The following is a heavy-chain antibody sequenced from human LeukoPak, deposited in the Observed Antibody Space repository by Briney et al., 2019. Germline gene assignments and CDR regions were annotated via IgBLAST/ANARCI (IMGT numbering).Heavy chain of an antibody. J-gene: IGHJ4*02. CDR1: GGTSSSYT. V-gene: IGHV1-69*02. CDR2: IIPILGIA. CDR3: ARGYYGSGDLGYFDY. D-gene: IGHD3-10*01. Sequence: SVKVSCKASGGTSSSYTISWVRQAPGQGLEWMGRIIPILGIANYAQKFQGRVTITADKSTSTAYMELSSLRSEDTAVYYCARGYYGSGDLGYFDYWGQGTLVTVSS.